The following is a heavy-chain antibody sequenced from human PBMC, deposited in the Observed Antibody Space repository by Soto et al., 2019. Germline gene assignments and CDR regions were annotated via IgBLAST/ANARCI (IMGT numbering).Heavy chain of an antibody. CDR2: ISSSGSTI. Sequence: QVQLVESGGGLVKPGGSLRLSCAASGFTFSDYYMSWIRQAPGKGLEWVSYISSSGSTIYYADSVKGRFTISRDNAKNSLYLQMNSLRAEDTAVYYCARDVYSSSLPTDYYYSGMDVWGQGTTVTVSS. J-gene: IGHJ6*02. D-gene: IGHD6-6*01. CDR1: GFTFSDYY. V-gene: IGHV3-11*01. CDR3: ARDVYSSSLPTDYYYSGMDV.